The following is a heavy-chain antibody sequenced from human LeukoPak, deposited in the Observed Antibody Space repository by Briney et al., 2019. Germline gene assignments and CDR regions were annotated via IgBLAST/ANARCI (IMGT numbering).Heavy chain of an antibody. J-gene: IGHJ4*02. CDR2: ISGSGGST. Sequence: GGTLRLSCAASGFTFGSYGMSWVRQAPGKGLEWVSAISGSGGSTYYADSVKGRFTISRDNSKNTLYLQMNSLRAEDTAVYYCANAPLYDSSGYYYTDYWGQGTLVTVSS. CDR3: ANAPLYDSSGYYYTDY. CDR1: GFTFGSYG. D-gene: IGHD3-22*01. V-gene: IGHV3-23*01.